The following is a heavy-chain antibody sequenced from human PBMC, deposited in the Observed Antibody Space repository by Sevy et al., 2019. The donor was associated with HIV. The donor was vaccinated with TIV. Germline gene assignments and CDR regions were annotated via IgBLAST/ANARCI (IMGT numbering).Heavy chain of an antibody. D-gene: IGHD2-15*01. Sequence: GGSLRLSCAASGFTFSSYGMHWVRQAPGKGPEWVAVIWYDGSNKYYADSMKGRFTISRDNSKNTLYLQMNSLRAEDTAVYYCARETYCSGGSCYSGYNWFDPWGQGTLVTVSS. CDR3: ARETYCSGGSCYSGYNWFDP. CDR1: GFTFSSYG. CDR2: IWYDGSNK. J-gene: IGHJ5*02. V-gene: IGHV3-33*01.